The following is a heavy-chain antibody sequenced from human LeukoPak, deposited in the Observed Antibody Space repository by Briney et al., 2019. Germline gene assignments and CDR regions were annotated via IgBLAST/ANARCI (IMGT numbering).Heavy chain of an antibody. Sequence: SETLSLTCTVSGGSISTDYWSWIRQPPGKGLDWIGYVSFGGGSNYNPSLKSRVITSADTSKNQFSLNLTSVTAADTAVYYCARAYYYGSGSHFDYWGQGTLVTVSS. CDR3: ARAYYYGSGSHFDY. V-gene: IGHV4-59*01. J-gene: IGHJ4*02. D-gene: IGHD3-10*01. CDR1: GGSISTDY. CDR2: VSFGGGS.